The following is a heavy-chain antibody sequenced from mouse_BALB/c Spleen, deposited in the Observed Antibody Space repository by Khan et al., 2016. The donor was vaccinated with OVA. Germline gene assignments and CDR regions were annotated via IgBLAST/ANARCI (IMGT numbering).Heavy chain of an antibody. CDR3: ARRNYFGYTFAY. CDR2: ISPGSGDT. CDR1: GYTFTDYY. V-gene: IGHV1-77*01. J-gene: IGHJ3*01. Sequence: QVQLQQSGAELARPGASVKLSCKASGYTFTDYYINWVKQRTGQGLEWIGEISPGSGDTYYNEKFKGQATLTADKSSTTAYMQLSSLTSESSLVSFSARRNYFGYTFAYMGQGTLVTVSA. D-gene: IGHD1-2*01.